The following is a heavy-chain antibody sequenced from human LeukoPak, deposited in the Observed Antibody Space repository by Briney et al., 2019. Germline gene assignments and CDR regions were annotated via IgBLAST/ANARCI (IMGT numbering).Heavy chain of an antibody. CDR3: AKDVDKYDSSGYFDY. D-gene: IGHD3-22*01. CDR2: ISYDGSNK. J-gene: IGHJ4*02. Sequence: GGSLRLSCAASGFTFSSYAMHWVRQAPGKGLEWVAVISYDGSNKYYADSVKGRFTISRDNSKNTLYLQMNSLRAEDTAVYYCAKDVDKYDSSGYFDYWGRGTLVTVSS. V-gene: IGHV3-30-3*01. CDR1: GFTFSSYA.